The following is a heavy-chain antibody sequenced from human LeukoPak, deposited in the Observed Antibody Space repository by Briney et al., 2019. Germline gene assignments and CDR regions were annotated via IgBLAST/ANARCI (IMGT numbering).Heavy chain of an antibody. CDR3: ASSLYSGSYGAADY. J-gene: IGHJ4*02. V-gene: IGHV4-59*01. D-gene: IGHD1-26*01. CDR2: IYYSGST. CDR1: GGSISSYY. Sequence: SETLSLTCTVSGGSISSYYWGWIRQPPGKGLEWIGYIYYSGSTNYNPSLKSRVTISVDTSKNQFSLKLSSVTAADTAVYYCASSLYSGSYGAADYWGQGTLVTVSS.